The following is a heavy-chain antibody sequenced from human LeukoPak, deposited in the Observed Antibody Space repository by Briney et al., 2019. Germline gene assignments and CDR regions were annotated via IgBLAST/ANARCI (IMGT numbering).Heavy chain of an antibody. CDR3: ARLLTTNWFDL. Sequence: KPSETLSLTCTVSGGSISSNNYFWAWIRQPPGKGLEWIGSIYYTGSAYYNPSLKSRVTISVDTSKNQFSLKLRSVTAADTAVYYCARLLTTNWFDLWGQGTLVTVSS. J-gene: IGHJ5*02. CDR2: IYYTGSA. V-gene: IGHV4-39*01. D-gene: IGHD3-9*01. CDR1: GGSISSNNYF.